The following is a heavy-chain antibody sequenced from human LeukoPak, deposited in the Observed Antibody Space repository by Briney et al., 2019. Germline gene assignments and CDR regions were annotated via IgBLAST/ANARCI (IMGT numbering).Heavy chain of an antibody. V-gene: IGHV4-59*11. D-gene: IGHD2-15*01. CDR1: GASISSHY. CDR2: FYYTWNI. CDR3: ARVSRLGYCSGGSCYAQRVNYFDY. Sequence: PSETLSLTCTVSGASISSHYWSWIRQTPGEGLEWIGFFYYTWNINYNPSLKSRVTISVDTSKNQLSLKLNSVTAADTAVYYCARVSRLGYCSGGSCYAQRVNYFDYWGQGTLVTVSS. J-gene: IGHJ4*02.